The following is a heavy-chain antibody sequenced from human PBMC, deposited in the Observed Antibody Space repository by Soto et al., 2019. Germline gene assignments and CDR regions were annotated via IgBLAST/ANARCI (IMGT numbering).Heavy chain of an antibody. J-gene: IGHJ4*02. CDR3: AREDTAMAYFDY. Sequence: SETLSLTCAVYGGSFSGYYWSWIRQPPGKGLEWIGEINHSGSTNYNPSFKSRVTISVETSKNQFSLKLSSVTAADTAVYYCAREDTAMAYFDYWGQGTLVTVSS. V-gene: IGHV4-34*01. CDR1: GGSFSGYY. CDR2: INHSGST. D-gene: IGHD5-18*01.